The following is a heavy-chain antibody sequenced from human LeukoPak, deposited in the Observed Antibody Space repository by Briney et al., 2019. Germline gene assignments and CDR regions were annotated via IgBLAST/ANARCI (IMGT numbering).Heavy chain of an antibody. J-gene: IGHJ4*02. Sequence: GESLKISCKGSGYSFTNYWIGWVRQMPGKGLEWMGIIYPGDSDTRYSPSFQGQVTVSADKSITTAYLQWSSLKASDTAVYYCASSYDYYFDYWGQGTLVTVSS. D-gene: IGHD3-3*01. CDR3: ASSYDYYFDY. V-gene: IGHV5-51*01. CDR2: IYPGDSDT. CDR1: GYSFTNYW.